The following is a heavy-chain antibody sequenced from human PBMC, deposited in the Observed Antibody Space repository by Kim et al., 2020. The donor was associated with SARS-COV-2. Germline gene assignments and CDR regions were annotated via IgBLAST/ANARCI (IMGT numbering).Heavy chain of an antibody. CDR3: ARGRFSITIFGVVTRLFDY. D-gene: IGHD3-3*01. Sequence: KSRVTISVDTSKNQFSLKLSSVTAADTDVYYCARGRFSITIFGVVTRLFDYWGQGTLVTVSS. J-gene: IGHJ4*02. V-gene: IGHV4-30-2*05.